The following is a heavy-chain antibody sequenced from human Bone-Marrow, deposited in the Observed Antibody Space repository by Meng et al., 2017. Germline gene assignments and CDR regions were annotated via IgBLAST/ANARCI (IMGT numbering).Heavy chain of an antibody. J-gene: IGHJ3*02. Sequence: GESLKISCAASGFTFSSYEMNWVRQAPGKGLEWVSYISSSGSTIYYADSVKGRFTISRDSAKNSLYLQMDTLRGEDTAVYYCASGLLTGSESFDIWGQGTMVTVSS. V-gene: IGHV3-48*03. CDR2: ISSSGSTI. CDR1: GFTFSSYE. D-gene: IGHD3-9*01. CDR3: ASGLLTGSESFDI.